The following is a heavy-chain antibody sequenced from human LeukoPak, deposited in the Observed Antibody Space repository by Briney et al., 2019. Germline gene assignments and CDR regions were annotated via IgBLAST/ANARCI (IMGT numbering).Heavy chain of an antibody. J-gene: IGHJ4*02. D-gene: IGHD3-10*01. Sequence: SETLSLTCAVYGGSFSGYYWSWIRQPPGKGLEWMGEINHSGSTNYNPSLKSRVTISVDTSKNQFSLKLSSVTAADTAVYYCARGRYYGSGSYDYWGQGTLVTVSS. CDR3: ARGRYYGSGSYDY. CDR2: INHSGST. V-gene: IGHV4-34*01. CDR1: GGSFSGYY.